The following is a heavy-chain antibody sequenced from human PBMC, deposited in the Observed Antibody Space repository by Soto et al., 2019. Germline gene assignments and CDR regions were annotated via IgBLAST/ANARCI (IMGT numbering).Heavy chain of an antibody. Sequence: ASVKVSCKASGGTFSSYAISWVRQAPGQGLEWMGRIIPILGIANYAQKFQGRVTITADKSTSTAYMELSSLRSEDTAVYYCARDNGSFYYGMDVWGQGTTVTVSS. CDR1: GGTFSSYA. J-gene: IGHJ6*02. CDR3: ARDNGSFYYGMDV. D-gene: IGHD1-26*01. V-gene: IGHV1-69*04. CDR2: IIPILGIA.